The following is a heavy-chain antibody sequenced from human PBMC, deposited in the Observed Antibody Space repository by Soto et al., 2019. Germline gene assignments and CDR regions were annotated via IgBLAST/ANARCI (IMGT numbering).Heavy chain of an antibody. CDR1: GGSISSSNW. CDR2: IYHNGST. J-gene: IGHJ3*02. V-gene: IGHV4-4*02. CDR3: ARDGHVYDAFDI. Sequence: SETLSLTCAVSGGSISSSNWWSWVRQPPGKGLECIGEIYHNGSTNYNPSFKGRVTISVDTSKNQFSLKLSSVTAADTAVYYCARDGHVYDAFDIWGQGTMVT.